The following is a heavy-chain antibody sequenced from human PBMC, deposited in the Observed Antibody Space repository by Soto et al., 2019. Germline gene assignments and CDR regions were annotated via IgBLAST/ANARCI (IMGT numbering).Heavy chain of an antibody. Sequence: QVQLVQSGAEVKEPGASVRVSCKASGYTFTSYDINWVRQATGQGLEWMGWMNPESRNTGYAQKFQGRFTMTRDTSISTAYMERTSLRSEDTAVYYCARFVRHQLPTIDFWGQGTLVTVSS. CDR1: GYTFTSYD. J-gene: IGHJ4*02. D-gene: IGHD2-2*01. CDR3: ARFVRHQLPTIDF. V-gene: IGHV1-8*01. CDR2: MNPESRNT.